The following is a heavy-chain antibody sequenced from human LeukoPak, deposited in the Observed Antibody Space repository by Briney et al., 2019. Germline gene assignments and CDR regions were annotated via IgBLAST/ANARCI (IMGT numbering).Heavy chain of an antibody. Sequence: PGGSLTLSCAASGFTFCDLYMVWLRQAPGKGLVWVGHISTKANNYTLQYAASVTGRITISRDDSKNSLYLQRTNLKSADTAVYYCASDYCGGDCSHIWGQGTLVTVSS. CDR2: ISTKANNYTL. V-gene: IGHV3-72*01. J-gene: IGHJ4*02. CDR3: ASDYCGGDCSHI. CDR1: GFTFCDLY. D-gene: IGHD2-21*02.